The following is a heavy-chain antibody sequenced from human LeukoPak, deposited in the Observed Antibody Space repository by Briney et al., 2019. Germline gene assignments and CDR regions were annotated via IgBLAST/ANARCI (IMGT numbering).Heavy chain of an antibody. V-gene: IGHV1-2*02. J-gene: IGHJ4*02. CDR1: GYTFTDYY. CDR3: ARDRSGELFLGY. CDR2: INPNSGGT. D-gene: IGHD3-10*01. Sequence: ASVKVSCXASGYTFTDYYMHWVRQARGQGLEWMAWINPNSGGTNYAQKFQGRVTMTRDTSISTAYMELSRLRSDDTAVYYCARDRSGELFLGYWGQGTLVTVSS.